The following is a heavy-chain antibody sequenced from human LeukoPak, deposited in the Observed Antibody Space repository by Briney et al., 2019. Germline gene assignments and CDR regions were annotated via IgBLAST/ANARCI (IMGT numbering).Heavy chain of an antibody. D-gene: IGHD5-18*01. Sequence: SETLSLTCTVSGGSISSSSYYWGWIRQPPGKGLEWIGSIYYSGSTYYNPSLKSRVTISADTSKNQFSLKLSSVTAADTAVYYCARIGGTQLWPAVDYWGQGTLVTVSS. V-gene: IGHV4-39*07. CDR3: ARIGGTQLWPAVDY. CDR2: IYYSGST. CDR1: GGSISSSSYY. J-gene: IGHJ4*02.